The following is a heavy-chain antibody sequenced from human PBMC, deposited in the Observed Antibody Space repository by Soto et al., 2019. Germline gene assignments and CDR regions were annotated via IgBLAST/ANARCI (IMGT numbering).Heavy chain of an antibody. V-gene: IGHV3-21*01. D-gene: IGHD2-2*01. Sequence: EVQLVESGGGLVKPGGSLRLSCAASGFTFSSYSMNWVRQAPGKGLEWVSSISSSSSYIYYADSVKGRFTISRDNAKNSLYLQMNSLRAEDTAVYYCARVKGYCSSTSCSVPSYYGMDVWGQGTTVTVSS. CDR1: GFTFSSYS. CDR3: ARVKGYCSSTSCSVPSYYGMDV. J-gene: IGHJ6*02. CDR2: ISSSSSYI.